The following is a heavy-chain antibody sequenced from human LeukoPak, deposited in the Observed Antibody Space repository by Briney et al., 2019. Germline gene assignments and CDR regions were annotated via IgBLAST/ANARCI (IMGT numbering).Heavy chain of an antibody. CDR3: ARTLYYYDSSGYRYYYYGMDV. D-gene: IGHD3-22*01. Sequence: GGSLRLSCAASGFTFSSYIMNWVRQAPGKGLEWVSFISSSSYIYYADSVKGRFTISRDNSKNTLDLQMNSLRAEDTAVYYCARTLYYYDSSGYRYYYYGMDVWGQGTTVTVSS. CDR1: GFTFSSYI. J-gene: IGHJ6*02. CDR2: ISSSSYI. V-gene: IGHV3-21*01.